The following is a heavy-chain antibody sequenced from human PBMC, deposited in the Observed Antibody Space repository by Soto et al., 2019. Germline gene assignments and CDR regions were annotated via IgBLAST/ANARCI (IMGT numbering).Heavy chain of an antibody. V-gene: IGHV3-30-3*01. CDR1: GFTFSSYA. D-gene: IGHD4-17*01. CDR3: ARDLGGDYVFDY. CDR2: ISYDGSNK. J-gene: IGHJ4*02. Sequence: QVQLVESGGGVVQPGRSLRLSCAASGFTFSSYAMHWVRQAPGKGLEWVAVISYDGSNKYYADSVKGRFTISRDNSKNTLYLQMNSLRAEAMAVYYCARDLGGDYVFDYWGQGTLVTVSS.